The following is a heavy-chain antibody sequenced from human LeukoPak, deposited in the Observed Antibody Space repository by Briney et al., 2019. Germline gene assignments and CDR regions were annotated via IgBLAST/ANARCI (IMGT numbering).Heavy chain of an antibody. CDR3: AKKRGIYDFNYYYMDV. Sequence: GGSLRLSFAASGFTFSSYWMSWVRQAPGKGLEWVANIKQDGSEKYYVDSVKGRFTISRDNAKNSLYLQMNSLRAEDTAVYYCAKKRGIYDFNYYYMDVWGKGTTVTVSS. CDR2: IKQDGSEK. D-gene: IGHD3-3*01. J-gene: IGHJ6*03. CDR1: GFTFSSYW. V-gene: IGHV3-7*01.